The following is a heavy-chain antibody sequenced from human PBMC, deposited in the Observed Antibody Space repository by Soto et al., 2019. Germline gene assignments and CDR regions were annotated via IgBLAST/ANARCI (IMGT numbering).Heavy chain of an antibody. CDR1: GGSISSGDYY. Sequence: QVQLQESGPGLVKPSQTLSLTCTVSGGSISSGDYYWSWIRQPPGKGLEWIGYIYYSGSTYYNPSPKSRVTISVDTSKNQFSLKLSSVTAADTAVYYCARAYMEATIPLYFDYWGQGTLVTVSS. V-gene: IGHV4-30-4*01. CDR3: ARAYMEATIPLYFDY. J-gene: IGHJ4*02. D-gene: IGHD5-12*01. CDR2: IYYSGST.